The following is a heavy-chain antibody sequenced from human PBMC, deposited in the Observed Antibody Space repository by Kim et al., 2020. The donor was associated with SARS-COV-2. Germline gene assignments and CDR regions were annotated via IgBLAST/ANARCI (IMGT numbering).Heavy chain of an antibody. Sequence: SSYSMNWVRQAPGKGLEWVSSISSSSSYIYYADLVKGRFTISRDNAKNSLYLQMNSLRAEDTAVYYCASSTMIVHWGQGTLVTVSS. CDR1: SSYS. CDR2: ISSSSSYI. J-gene: IGHJ4*02. D-gene: IGHD3-22*01. CDR3: ASSTMIVH. V-gene: IGHV3-21*01.